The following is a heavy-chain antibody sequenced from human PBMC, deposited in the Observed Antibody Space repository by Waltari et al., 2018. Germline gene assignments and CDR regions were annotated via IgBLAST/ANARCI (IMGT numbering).Heavy chain of an antibody. D-gene: IGHD3-3*01. V-gene: IGHV4-59*08. CDR2: MYYSGSP. CDR1: GASTSSYY. J-gene: IGHJ3*02. Sequence: QVQLQESGPGLVKPSETLSLTCIVSGASTSSYYWSWLRQPPGKGLEWIGSMYYSGSPTHTPSLKSRVTISVDTLKNPVSLRLSSVTAADTAVYYCARHATYYDFWSGHLGALDIWGQGTMVTVSS. CDR3: ARHATYYDFWSGHLGALDI.